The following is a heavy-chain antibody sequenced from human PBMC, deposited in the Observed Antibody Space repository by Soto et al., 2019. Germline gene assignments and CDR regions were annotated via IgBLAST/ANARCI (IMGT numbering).Heavy chain of an antibody. CDR3: ARGVTTMVRGVIIRALHLDY. CDR2: VDHSGST. CDR1: GGSISSGGYC. V-gene: IGHV4-30-4*08. Sequence: QVQLQESGPGLVKPSQTLSLTCTVSGGSISSGGYCWSWIRQPPGKGLEWIGEVDHSGSTNYNPSLKSRVTISVDTSKNQFSLKLSSVTAADTAVYYCARGVTTMVRGVIIRALHLDYWGQGTLVTVSS. D-gene: IGHD3-10*01. J-gene: IGHJ4*02.